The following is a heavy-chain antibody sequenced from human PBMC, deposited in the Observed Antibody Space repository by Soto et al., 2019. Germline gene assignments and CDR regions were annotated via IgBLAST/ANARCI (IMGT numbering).Heavy chain of an antibody. CDR3: AREPRYCRGGSCSITGDAYDI. D-gene: IGHD2-15*01. CDR1: GFIVSDTY. J-gene: IGHJ3*02. CDR2: ISNRGDT. V-gene: IGHV3-66*01. Sequence: GGSLGLSCTASGFIVSDTYVNWVRQAPGKGLEWVSVISNRGDTHYADSVRGRFSLSRDISDNTLHLQMNNLRVGDTAVYYCAREPRYCRGGSCSITGDAYDIWGQGTMVTVSS.